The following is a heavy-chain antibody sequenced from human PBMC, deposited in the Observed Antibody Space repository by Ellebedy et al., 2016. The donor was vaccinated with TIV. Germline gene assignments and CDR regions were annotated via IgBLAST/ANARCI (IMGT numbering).Heavy chain of an antibody. CDR3: ARRTRGSDYFDY. J-gene: IGHJ4*02. V-gene: IGHV1-18*01. CDR2: ISAYNGNT. CDR1: GYTFTSYG. Sequence: ASVKVSXXASGYTFTSYGISWVRQAPGQGLEWMGWISAYNGNTNYAQKLQGRVTMTTDTSTSTAYMELRSLRSDDTAVYYCARRTRGSDYFDYWGQGTLVTVSS. D-gene: IGHD6-6*01.